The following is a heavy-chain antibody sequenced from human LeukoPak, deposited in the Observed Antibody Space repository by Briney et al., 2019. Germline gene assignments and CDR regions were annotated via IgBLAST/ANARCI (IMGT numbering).Heavy chain of an antibody. Sequence: GGSLRLSCAASGFTVSSSYMSWVRQAPGKGLEYVSVLYTGGGTYYADSVKGRFTISRDNSKNTLYLQMNSLRAEDTAVYYCARPTDYGSGSYNRWGQGTLVIVSS. CDR2: LYTGGGT. D-gene: IGHD3-10*01. CDR3: ARPTDYGSGSYNR. CDR1: GFTVSSSY. J-gene: IGHJ5*02. V-gene: IGHV3-53*01.